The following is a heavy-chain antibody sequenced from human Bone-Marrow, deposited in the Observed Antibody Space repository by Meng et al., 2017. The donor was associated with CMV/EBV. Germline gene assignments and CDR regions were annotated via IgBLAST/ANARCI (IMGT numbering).Heavy chain of an antibody. Sequence: LSLTCAASGFTFSSYWMHWVRQAPGKGLVWVSRINNDGSGTRYADSVKGRFTISRDNAKNTLYLQMNSLRAEDTAVYYCARVDWDFWSGGGMDVWGQGTTVTVSS. CDR3: ARVDWDFWSGGGMDV. D-gene: IGHD3-3*01. V-gene: IGHV3-74*01. J-gene: IGHJ6*01. CDR1: GFTFSSYW. CDR2: INNDGSGT.